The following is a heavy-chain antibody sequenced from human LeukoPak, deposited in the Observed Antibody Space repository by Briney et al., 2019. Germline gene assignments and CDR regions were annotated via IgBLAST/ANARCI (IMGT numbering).Heavy chain of an antibody. V-gene: IGHV1-2*02. D-gene: IGHD6-19*01. CDR3: ARGRAAVARPRASANWFDP. CDR1: GYTFTGYY. J-gene: IGHJ5*02. Sequence: ASVKVSCKASGYTFTGYYMHWVRQAPGQGLEWMGWINPNSGGTNYAQKFQGRVTMTRDTSISTAYMELSRLRSDDTAVYYCARGRAAVARPRASANWFDPWGQGTLVTVSA. CDR2: INPNSGGT.